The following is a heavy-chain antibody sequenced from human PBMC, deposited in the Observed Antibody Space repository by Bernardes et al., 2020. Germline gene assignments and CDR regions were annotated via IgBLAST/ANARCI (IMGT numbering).Heavy chain of an antibody. CDR3: AGDYYDDSSGPRGYFDY. Sequence: SVKVSCKASGYTFTSYGISWVRQAPGQRLEWMGWISAYNGNTNYAQKLQGRVTMTTDTSTSTAYMELRSLRSDDTAVYYCAGDYYDDSSGPRGYFDYWGQGTLVTGSS. CDR2: ISAYNGNT. J-gene: IGHJ4*02. V-gene: IGHV1-18*01. CDR1: GYTFTSYG. D-gene: IGHD3-22*01.